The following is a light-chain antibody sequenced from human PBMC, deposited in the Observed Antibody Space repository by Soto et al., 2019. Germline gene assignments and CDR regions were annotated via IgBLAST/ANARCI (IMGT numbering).Light chain of an antibody. V-gene: IGKV3-20*01. CDR2: GAS. CDR1: QSFSSSY. Sequence: EIVLTQSPGTLSLSPGERATLSCRASQSFSSSYLAWYQQKPGQAPRLLIYGASSRATGIPDRFSGSGSGTDFTLTISRLEPEDFAVYYCQEYCSSPLFTCGPGTKVDIK. J-gene: IGKJ3*01. CDR3: QEYCSSPLFT.